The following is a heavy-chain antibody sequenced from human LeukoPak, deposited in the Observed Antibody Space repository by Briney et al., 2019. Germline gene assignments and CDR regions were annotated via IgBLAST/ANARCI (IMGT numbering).Heavy chain of an antibody. V-gene: IGHV3-66*01. Sequence: GGSLRLSCAASGFTVSSNYMSWVRQAPGKGLEWVSVIYSGGSTYYADSVKGRFTISRDNSKNTLYLQMNSLRAEDTAVYYCARADEQSQAPFAFDIWGQGTMVTVSS. CDR3: ARADEQSQAPFAFDI. CDR1: GFTVSSNY. J-gene: IGHJ3*02. CDR2: IYSGGST. D-gene: IGHD1/OR15-1a*01.